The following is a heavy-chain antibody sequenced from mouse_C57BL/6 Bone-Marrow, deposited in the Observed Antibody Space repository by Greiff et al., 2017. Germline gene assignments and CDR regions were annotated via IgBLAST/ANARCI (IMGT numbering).Heavy chain of an antibody. D-gene: IGHD1-1*01. J-gene: IGHJ1*03. V-gene: IGHV2-5*01. Sequence: VKLMESGPGLVQPSQSLSITCTVSGFSSTSYGVHWVRQSPGKGLEWLGVIWRGGSTDYNAAFMSRLSITKDNSKSQVFFKMNSLQADDTAIYYCAKSPSDYYGRYFDVWGTGTTVTVSS. CDR1: GFSSTSYG. CDR2: IWRGGST. CDR3: AKSPSDYYGRYFDV.